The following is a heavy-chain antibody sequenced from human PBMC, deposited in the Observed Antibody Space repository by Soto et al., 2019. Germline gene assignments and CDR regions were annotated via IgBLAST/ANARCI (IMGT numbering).Heavy chain of an antibody. CDR1: GFTFSSYG. CDR3: ARATTVTTLDY. J-gene: IGHJ4*02. CDR2: IWYDGSNK. V-gene: IGHV3-33*01. Sequence: QVQLVESGGGVVQPGRSLRLSCAASGFTFSSYGMHWVRQAPGKGLEWVAVIWYDGSNKYYADSVKGRFTISRDNSKNTRYLQINSLRAEDTAVYYCARATTVTTLDYWGQGTLVTVSS. D-gene: IGHD4-17*01.